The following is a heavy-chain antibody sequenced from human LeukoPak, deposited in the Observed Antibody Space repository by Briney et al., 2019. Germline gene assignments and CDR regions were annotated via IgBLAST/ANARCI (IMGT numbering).Heavy chain of an antibody. V-gene: IGHV3-48*03. J-gene: IGHJ3*02. CDR2: ISSSGSTI. CDR1: GFTFSSYE. CDR3: ATNTYADYVSFDI. D-gene: IGHD2-2*01. Sequence: GGSLRLSCAASGFTFSSYEMNWVRQAPGKGLEWVSYISSSGSTIYYADSVKGRFTISRDNAKNTLYLQMNSLRAEDTAVYYCATNTYADYVSFDIWGQGTMVTVSS.